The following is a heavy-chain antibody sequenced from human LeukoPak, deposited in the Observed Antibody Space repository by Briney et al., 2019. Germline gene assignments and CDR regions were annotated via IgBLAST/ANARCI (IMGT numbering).Heavy chain of an antibody. D-gene: IGHD6-19*01. J-gene: IGHJ3*02. CDR3: ARPHSSGWYGGFDI. CDR2: IYYSGST. V-gene: IGHV4-59*08. Sequence: SETLSLTCTVSGGSITGYYWSWIRQPPGKGLEWIGFIYYSGSTSYNPSLKSRVTISLDTSKNQFSLKLTSVTAADTAVYYCARPHSSGWYGGFDIWGQGTMVTVSS. CDR1: GGSITGYY.